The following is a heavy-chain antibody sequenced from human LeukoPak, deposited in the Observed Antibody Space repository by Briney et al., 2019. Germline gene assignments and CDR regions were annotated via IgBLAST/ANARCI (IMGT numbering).Heavy chain of an antibody. CDR2: IIPILGIA. V-gene: IGHV1-69*04. CDR1: GCTFSSYA. J-gene: IGHJ6*02. Sequence: GASVKVSCKASGCTFSSYAISWVRQAPGQGLEWMGRIIPILGIANYAQKFQGRVTITADKSTSTAYMELSSLRSEDTAVYYCARSGSGWYRGSYYYYGMDVWGQGTTVTVSS. D-gene: IGHD6-19*01. CDR3: ARSGSGWYRGSYYYYGMDV.